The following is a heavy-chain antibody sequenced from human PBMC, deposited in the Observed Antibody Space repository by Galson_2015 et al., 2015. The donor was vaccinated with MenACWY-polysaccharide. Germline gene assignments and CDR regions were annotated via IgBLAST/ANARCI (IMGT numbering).Heavy chain of an antibody. D-gene: IGHD1-14*01. CDR2: IYSGGNT. V-gene: IGHV3-53*01. Sequence: SLRLSCAASGLIVSANYMARFRQPPGKGLEWVSAIYSGGNTYYADSVKGRFTISRDNSKNTLYLQMNSLRADDTAMYYCARHRPRGNGMDVWGQGTTVTVSS. J-gene: IGHJ6*02. CDR1: GLIVSANY. CDR3: ARHRPRGNGMDV.